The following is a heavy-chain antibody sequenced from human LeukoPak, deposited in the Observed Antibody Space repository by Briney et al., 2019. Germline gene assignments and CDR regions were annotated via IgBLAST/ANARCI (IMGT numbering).Heavy chain of an antibody. Sequence: PSETLSLTCTVSGGSFSSSSYYWGWICQPPGKGLEWIGSIYYSGSTYYNPSLKSRVTISVDTSKNQFSLKLSSVTAADTAVYYCARDIVVVVAAYNWFDPWGQGTLVTVSS. CDR1: GGSFSSSSYY. D-gene: IGHD2-15*01. J-gene: IGHJ5*02. CDR3: ARDIVVVVAAYNWFDP. CDR2: IYYSGST. V-gene: IGHV4-39*07.